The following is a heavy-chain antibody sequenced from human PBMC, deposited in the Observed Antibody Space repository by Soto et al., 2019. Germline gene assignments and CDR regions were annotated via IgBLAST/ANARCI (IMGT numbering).Heavy chain of an antibody. V-gene: IGHV3-11*01. CDR1: GFPSIAST. CDR2: FGSSGSTI. J-gene: IGHJ3*02. CDR3: ARDTPVTRDAFDI. D-gene: IGHD4-17*01. Sequence: GGPLRPPCAASGFPSIASTITGFAKAPGKGLEGVSYFGSSGSTIYYADSVKGRFTISRANAKNSLYLQMNSLRAEDTAVYYCARDTPVTRDAFDIWGQGTMVTVSS.